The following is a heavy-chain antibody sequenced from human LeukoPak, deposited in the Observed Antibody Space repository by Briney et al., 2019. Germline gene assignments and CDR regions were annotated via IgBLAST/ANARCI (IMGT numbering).Heavy chain of an antibody. CDR3: VRLNGGYYEAIFDY. CDR1: GGSISGSNYY. Sequence: SETLSLTCTVSGGSISGSNYYWGWIRQPPGKGLECIGSMYYSGSTFYNPPLKSRVTISVDTSKNQFSLKLRSVTAADTAAYYCVRLNGGYYEAIFDYWGQGTLVTVSS. CDR2: MYYSGST. V-gene: IGHV4-39*01. J-gene: IGHJ4*02. D-gene: IGHD3-22*01.